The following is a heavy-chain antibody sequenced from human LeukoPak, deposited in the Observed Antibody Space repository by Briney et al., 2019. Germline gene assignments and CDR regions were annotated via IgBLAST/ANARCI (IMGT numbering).Heavy chain of an antibody. D-gene: IGHD2-2*01. J-gene: IGHJ4*02. V-gene: IGHV3-30*18. CDR1: GFTFSTYG. CDR3: GKLGCSSTRCYINY. CDR2: ISYDGSDK. Sequence: PGGSLRLSCAASGFTFSTYGMRWVRQAPGKGLEWVAVISYDGSDKYYADSVKGRFTISRDNTKNTLHLQMNSLRAEDTAVYYCGKLGCSSTRCYINYWGQGTLVTVSS.